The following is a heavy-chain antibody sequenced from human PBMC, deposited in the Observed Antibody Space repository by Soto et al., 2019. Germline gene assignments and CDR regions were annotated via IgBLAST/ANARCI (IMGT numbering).Heavy chain of an antibody. CDR3: AIEGSGH. V-gene: IGHV3-66*01. Sequence: EVQLVESGGGLVQPGGPLRLSCAASGLTVSTNPMSWVRQAPGKGLEWDSVIYTGGGTHYADSVKGRVTISRDNSKNTVNLQMNSLRPEDTAVYYCAIEGSGHWGQGTLVTVSS. J-gene: IGHJ4*02. CDR1: GLTVSTNP. CDR2: IYTGGGT. D-gene: IGHD2-8*02.